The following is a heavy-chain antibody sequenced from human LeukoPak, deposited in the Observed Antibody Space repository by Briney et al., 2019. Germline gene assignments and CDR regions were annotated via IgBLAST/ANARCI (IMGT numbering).Heavy chain of an antibody. CDR2: ISYDGSNK. V-gene: IGHV3-30-3*01. CDR1: GFTFSSYA. J-gene: IGHJ4*02. Sequence: GGSLRLSCAASGFTFSSYAMHWVRQAPGKGLEWVAVISYDGSNKYYADSVKGRFTISRDNSKNTLYLQMNSLRAEDTAVYYCARSDGQWLVPDYWGQGTLVTVSS. CDR3: ARSDGQWLVPDY. D-gene: IGHD6-19*01.